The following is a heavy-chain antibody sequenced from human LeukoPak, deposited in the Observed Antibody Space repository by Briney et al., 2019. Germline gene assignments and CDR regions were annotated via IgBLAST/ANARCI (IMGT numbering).Heavy chain of an antibody. V-gene: IGHV4-39*07. CDR2: IYYSGST. J-gene: IGHJ4*02. D-gene: IGHD3-22*01. Sequence: SETLSLTCTVSGDSISSSSYYWGWIRQSPGKGLEWIGSIYYSGSTYYNPSLKSRVTISVDTSKNQFSLKLSSVTAADTAVYYCARAADDYYDSSGYQYYFDYWGQGTLVTVSS. CDR1: GDSISSSSYY. CDR3: ARAADDYYDSSGYQYYFDY.